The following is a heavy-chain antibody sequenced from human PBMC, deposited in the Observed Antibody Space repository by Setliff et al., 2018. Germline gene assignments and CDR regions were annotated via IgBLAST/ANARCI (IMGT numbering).Heavy chain of an antibody. CDR1: GGTFSSYG. J-gene: IGHJ4*02. V-gene: IGHV1-18*01. CDR2: ISPYSGNT. Sequence: ASVKVSCKASGGTFSSYGISWVRQAPGQGLEWLGSISPYSGNTNYPQWLQDRVTMTLDTSATTVYMELKSLRSDDTAVYYCVRSSAPQVVLAADFDFWGQGTPVTVSS. D-gene: IGHD6-19*01. CDR3: VRSSAPQVVLAADFDF.